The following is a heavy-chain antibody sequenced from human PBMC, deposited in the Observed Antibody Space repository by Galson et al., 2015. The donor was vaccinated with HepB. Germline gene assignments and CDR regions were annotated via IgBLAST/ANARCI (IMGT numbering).Heavy chain of an antibody. CDR2: ITGSGAST. Sequence: SMRLACAASGFNFNNYAMSWVRQAPGKGLEWVSGITGSGASTYYADSEGGRFTIYRDNSKNTLYLQMSSLTDDDTAIYYCAKDNSYSSGSYYFDFWGQGALVIVSS. J-gene: IGHJ4*02. D-gene: IGHD6-19*01. CDR1: GFNFNNYA. V-gene: IGHV3-23*01. CDR3: AKDNSYSSGSYYFDF.